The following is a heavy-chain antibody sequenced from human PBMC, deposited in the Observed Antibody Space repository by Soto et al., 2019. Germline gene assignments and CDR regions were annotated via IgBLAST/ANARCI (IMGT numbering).Heavy chain of an antibody. J-gene: IGHJ6*03. Sequence: PXXTLSLAFVVSGGSLSDYFWRWIRQPPGMALEWIGEINHLGSINYNPSLKSRVTMSVDTSKNQFSLTLNSVTAADTATYYCARGGISHWAYFYYMDVWDRGTTVTVSS. V-gene: IGHV4-34*01. CDR3: ARGGISHWAYFYYMDV. CDR1: GGSLSDYF. D-gene: IGHD2-21*01. CDR2: INHLGSI.